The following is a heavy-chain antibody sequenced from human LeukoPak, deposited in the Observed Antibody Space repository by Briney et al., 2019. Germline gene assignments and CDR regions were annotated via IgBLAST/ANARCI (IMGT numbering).Heavy chain of an antibody. J-gene: IGHJ4*02. Sequence: GGSLRLSCAASGFTVSSNYMSWVRQAPGKGLEWVSVIYSGGSTYYADSVKGRFTISRDNSNNTLYLQMNSLRAEDTAVYYCAREGHYYGSGSYYNETYYFDYWGQGTLVTVSS. D-gene: IGHD3-10*01. CDR3: AREGHYYGSGSYYNETYYFDY. CDR2: IYSGGST. V-gene: IGHV3-66*01. CDR1: GFTVSSNY.